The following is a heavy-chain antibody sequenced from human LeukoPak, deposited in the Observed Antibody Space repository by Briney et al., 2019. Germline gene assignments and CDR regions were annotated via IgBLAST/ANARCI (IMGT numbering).Heavy chain of an antibody. D-gene: IGHD5-18*01. V-gene: IGHV5-51*01. J-gene: IGHJ4*02. Sequence: GESLKISCKGSGYSFNSYWIGWVRQMPGKGLEWMGIIYPGDSDTRYSPSFQGQVTISADKSISTAYLQWSSLKASDTAMYYCARHVPGYSYGEGFDYWGQGILVTVSS. CDR3: ARHVPGYSYGEGFDY. CDR2: IYPGDSDT. CDR1: GYSFNSYW.